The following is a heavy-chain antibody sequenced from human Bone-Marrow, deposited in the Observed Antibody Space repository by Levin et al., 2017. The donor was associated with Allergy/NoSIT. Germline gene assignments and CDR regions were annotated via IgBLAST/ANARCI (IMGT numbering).Heavy chain of an antibody. J-gene: IGHJ4*02. V-gene: IGHV3-21*01. Sequence: GESLKISCAASGFTFSTYSMNWVRQAPGKGLEWVSSISSSSSHIYYADSVKGRFTISRDNAKNSLYLQMNGLRAEDTAVYYCARDDSSSSVTFGFWGQGTLVTVSS. CDR2: ISSSSSHI. D-gene: IGHD6-6*01. CDR1: GFTFSTYS. CDR3: ARDDSSSSVTFGF.